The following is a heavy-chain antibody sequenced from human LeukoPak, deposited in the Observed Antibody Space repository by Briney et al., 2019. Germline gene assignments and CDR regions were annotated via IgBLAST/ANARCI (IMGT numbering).Heavy chain of an antibody. Sequence: SETLSLTCTVSGGSVSTGRYYWSWIRQPPGKGLEWIGSIYYSGTTNYNPSLKSRVTISVDTSKNQFSLKLSSVTAADTAVYYCARGGSGYANTWFDPWGQGTLVTVSS. CDR1: GGSVSTGRYY. J-gene: IGHJ5*02. CDR3: ARGGSGYANTWFDP. D-gene: IGHD5-12*01. V-gene: IGHV4-61*01. CDR2: IYYSGTT.